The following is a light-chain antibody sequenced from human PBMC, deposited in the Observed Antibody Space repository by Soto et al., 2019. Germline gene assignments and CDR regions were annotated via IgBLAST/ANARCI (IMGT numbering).Light chain of an antibody. J-gene: IGLJ3*02. CDR2: EVS. Sequence: QSVLTQPASVSGSPGQSITISCTGTSSDVGGYNYVSWYQQYPGKAPKLMIYEVSNRPSGVSNRFSGSKSGNTASLTISGLHAEDEAYYYCSSYTSSSTLVFGGGTKLTVL. V-gene: IGLV2-14*01. CDR1: SSDVGGYNY. CDR3: SSYTSSSTLV.